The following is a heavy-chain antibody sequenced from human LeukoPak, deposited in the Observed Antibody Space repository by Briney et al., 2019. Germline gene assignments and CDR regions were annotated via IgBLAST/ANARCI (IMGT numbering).Heavy chain of an antibody. J-gene: IGHJ4*02. CDR1: GGSFSGYY. CDR2: IYYSGNT. V-gene: IGHV4-34*01. D-gene: IGHD1-26*01. CDR3: ARDYSGAGTVGATSGY. Sequence: SETLSLTCAVYGGSFSGYYWDWIRQPPGEGLEWIGSIYYSGNTYYNPSLKSRVTISVDTSKNQFSLKLSSVTAAGTAVYYCARDYSGAGTVGATSGYWGQGTLVTVSS.